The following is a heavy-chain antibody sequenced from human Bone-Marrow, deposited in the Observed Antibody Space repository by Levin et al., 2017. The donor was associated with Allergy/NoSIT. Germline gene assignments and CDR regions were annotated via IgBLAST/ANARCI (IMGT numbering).Heavy chain of an antibody. CDR2: SSAYNGRT. V-gene: IGHV1-18*01. CDR3: ARANYDTSGHRLHFDS. D-gene: IGHD3-22*01. CDR1: GYTFSSYV. Sequence: GASVKVSCKASGYTFSSYVISWVRQVPGQGLEWMGWSSAYNGRTKYVQNFEDRVNMTTDRSTSTAYMELRSLGSGDTAVYYCARANYDTSGHRLHFDSWGQGTLVTVSS. J-gene: IGHJ4*02.